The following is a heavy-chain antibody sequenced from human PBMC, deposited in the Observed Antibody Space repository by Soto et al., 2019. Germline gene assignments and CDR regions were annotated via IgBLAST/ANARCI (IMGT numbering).Heavy chain of an antibody. CDR3: TRLAYSGSYHNVIDY. CDR2: ILSDGSNE. D-gene: IGHD1-26*01. Sequence: PVGSLRLSCAASGFTFSDYAMHWVRQPPGKGLEWVAVILSDGSNEYYADSVKGRFTISRDNSKNSLYLQMNSLKTEDTAVYYCTRLAYSGSYHNVIDYWGQGTLVTVSS. CDR1: GFTFSDYA. J-gene: IGHJ4*02. V-gene: IGHV3-30-3*01.